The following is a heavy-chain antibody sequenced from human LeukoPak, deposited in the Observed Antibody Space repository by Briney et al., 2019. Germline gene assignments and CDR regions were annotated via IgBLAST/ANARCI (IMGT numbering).Heavy chain of an antibody. Sequence: ASVKVSFKPSGYTFTVNYRHWVGQAPGQGREWVGWMNPNSGITVYAENLPGRVTTTRDPSISTASMELSSLPSDDPAVYYCTRGAGTSWFDYWGQGSLVTVSS. J-gene: IGHJ4*02. CDR3: TRGAGTSWFDY. CDR1: GYTFTVNY. D-gene: IGHD2-2*01. CDR2: MNPNSGIT. V-gene: IGHV1-2*02.